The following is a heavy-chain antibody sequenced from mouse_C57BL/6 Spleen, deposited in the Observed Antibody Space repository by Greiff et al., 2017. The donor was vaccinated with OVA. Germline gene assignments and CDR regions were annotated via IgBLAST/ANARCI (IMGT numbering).Heavy chain of an antibody. V-gene: IGHV1-15*01. J-gene: IGHJ4*01. D-gene: IGHD2-1*01. CDR2: IDPETGGT. CDR1: GYTFTDYE. Sequence: QVQLQQSGAELVRPGASVTLSCKASGYTFTDYEMHWVKQTPVHGLEWIGAIDPETGGTAYNQKFKGKAILTADKSSSTAYMELRSLTSEDSAVYYCTGNYDAMDYWGQGTSVTVAS. CDR3: TGNYDAMDY.